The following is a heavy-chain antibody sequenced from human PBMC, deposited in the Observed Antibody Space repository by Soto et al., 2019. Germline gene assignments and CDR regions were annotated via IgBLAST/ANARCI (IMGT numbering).Heavy chain of an antibody. Sequence: GGSLRLSCAASGFTVSSNYMSWVRQAPGKGLEWVSVIYSGGSTYYADSVKGRFTISRDNSQNPLYLQMNSLRAVDSAVYSCARDLAGFDYWGQGTLVTVSS. D-gene: IGHD3-3*02. J-gene: IGHJ4*02. CDR1: GFTVSSNY. CDR3: ARDLAGFDY. V-gene: IGHV3-53*01. CDR2: IYSGGST.